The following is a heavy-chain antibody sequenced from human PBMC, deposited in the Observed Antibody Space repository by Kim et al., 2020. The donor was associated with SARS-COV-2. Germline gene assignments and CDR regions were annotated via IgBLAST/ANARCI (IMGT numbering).Heavy chain of an antibody. D-gene: IGHD5-18*01. CDR2: INTNTGNP. Sequence: ASVKVSCKASGYTFTSYAMNWVRQAPGQGLEWMGWINTNTGNPTYAQGFTGRFVFSLDTSVSTAYLQISSLKAEDTAVYYCAMDTAMVPYYYYGMDVWGQGTTVTVSS. CDR3: AMDTAMVPYYYYGMDV. CDR1: GYTFTSYA. V-gene: IGHV7-4-1*02. J-gene: IGHJ6*02.